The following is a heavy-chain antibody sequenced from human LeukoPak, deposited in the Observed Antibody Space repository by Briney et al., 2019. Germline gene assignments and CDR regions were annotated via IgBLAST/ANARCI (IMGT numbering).Heavy chain of an antibody. CDR2: ISWDGGST. Sequence: GGSLRLSCAASGFTFDDYTMHWVRQAPGKGLEWVSLISWDGGSTYYADSVKGRFTISRDNSKNSLYLQMNSLRTEDTALYYCAKDTLEREGQPDYWGQGTLVTVSS. V-gene: IGHV3-43*01. D-gene: IGHD3-3*01. CDR3: AKDTLEREGQPDY. J-gene: IGHJ4*02. CDR1: GFTFDDYT.